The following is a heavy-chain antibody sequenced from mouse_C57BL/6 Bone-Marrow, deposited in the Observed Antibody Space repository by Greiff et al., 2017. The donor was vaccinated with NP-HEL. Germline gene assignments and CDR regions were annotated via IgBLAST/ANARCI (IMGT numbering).Heavy chain of an antibody. CDR2: IYPRSGNT. CDR1: GYTFTSYG. J-gene: IGHJ3*01. V-gene: IGHV1-81*01. CDR3: ARKAAWFAY. Sequence: VQLQQSVAELARPGASVKLSCKASGYTFTSYGISWVKQRTGQGLEWIGEIYPRSGNTYYNEKFKGKATLTADKSSSTAYMELRSLTSEDSAVYFCARKAAWFAYWGQGTLVTVSA.